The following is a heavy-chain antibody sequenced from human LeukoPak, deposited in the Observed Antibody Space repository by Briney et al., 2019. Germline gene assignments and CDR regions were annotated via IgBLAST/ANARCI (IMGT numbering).Heavy chain of an antibody. CDR2: ISYDGSNK. CDR1: GFTFSSYG. Sequence: GRPLRLSCAASGFTFSSYGMHWVRQAPGKGLEWVAVISYDGSNKYYADSVKGRFTISRDNSKNTLYLQMNSLRAEDTAVYYCAKVSGDSSGYYYFDYWGQGTLVTVSS. V-gene: IGHV3-30*18. CDR3: AKVSGDSSGYYYFDY. D-gene: IGHD3-22*01. J-gene: IGHJ4*02.